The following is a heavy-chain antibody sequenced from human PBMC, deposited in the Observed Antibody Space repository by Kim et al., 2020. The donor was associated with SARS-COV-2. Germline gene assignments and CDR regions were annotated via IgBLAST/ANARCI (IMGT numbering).Heavy chain of an antibody. CDR3: ARDPDSSGIFDY. D-gene: IGHD3-22*01. Sequence: NYTPSLQSRVTISVDTSKTQFSLKLSSVTAADTAVYYCARDPDSSGIFDYWGQGTLVTVSS. V-gene: IGHV4-59*01. J-gene: IGHJ4*02.